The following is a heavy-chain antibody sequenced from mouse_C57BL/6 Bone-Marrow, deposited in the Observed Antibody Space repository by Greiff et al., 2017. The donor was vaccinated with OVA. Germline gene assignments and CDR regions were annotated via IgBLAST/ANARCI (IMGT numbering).Heavy chain of an antibody. J-gene: IGHJ4*01. Sequence: EVQGVESGGGLVQPGGSLSLSCAASGFTFTDYYMSWVRQPPGKALEWLGFIRNKANGYTTEYSASVKGRFTISRDNSQSILYLQMNGLRAEDSATYYCARYGDYRAMDYWGQGTSVTVSS. CDR2: IRNKANGYTT. D-gene: IGHD2-13*01. CDR3: ARYGDYRAMDY. V-gene: IGHV7-3*01. CDR1: GFTFTDYY.